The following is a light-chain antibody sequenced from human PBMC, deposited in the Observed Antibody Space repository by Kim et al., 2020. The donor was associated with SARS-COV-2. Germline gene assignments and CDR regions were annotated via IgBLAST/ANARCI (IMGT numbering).Light chain of an antibody. J-gene: IGLJ1*01. CDR1: ALPVQH. CDR2: EDS. Sequence: VSPGQTASITCAGDALPVQHASWCQQKSGQAPCLVIYEDSGRPSGIPERFSGSSAGTTITLTISGVQAEDDDDYYCQSADSSGTYVFGSGTKVTVL. V-gene: IGLV3-25*03. CDR3: QSADSSGTYV.